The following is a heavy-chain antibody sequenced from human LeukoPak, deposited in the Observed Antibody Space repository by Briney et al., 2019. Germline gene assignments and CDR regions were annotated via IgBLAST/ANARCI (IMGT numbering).Heavy chain of an antibody. Sequence: HPGGSLRLSCAASGFMVKIHAMSCVRQAPGKGLEGVSTISGVGGSTYYDDTVKGRFTISRDNSKNTLYLQMNSLRAEDTAVYYCAKDPIGSSYYGGDSWGQGTLVTVFS. D-gene: IGHD6-13*01. CDR1: GFMVKIHA. J-gene: IGHJ4*02. CDR2: ISGVGGST. CDR3: AKDPIGSSYYGGDS. V-gene: IGHV3-23*01.